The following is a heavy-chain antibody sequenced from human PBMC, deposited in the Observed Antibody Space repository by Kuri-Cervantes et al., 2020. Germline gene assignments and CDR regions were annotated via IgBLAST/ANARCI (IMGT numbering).Heavy chain of an antibody. CDR2: IYSGGST. D-gene: IGHD4-17*01. CDR3: ARDGADYGDYEQTYYYYYGMDV. Sequence: GESLKISCAASGFTVSSNYMSWVRQAPGKGLEWVSVIYSGGSTYYADSVKGRFTISRDNSKNTLYLQMNSLRAEDTAVYYCARDGADYGDYEQTYYYYYGMDVWGQGTTVTVSS. J-gene: IGHJ6*02. CDR1: GFTVSSNY. V-gene: IGHV3-66*01.